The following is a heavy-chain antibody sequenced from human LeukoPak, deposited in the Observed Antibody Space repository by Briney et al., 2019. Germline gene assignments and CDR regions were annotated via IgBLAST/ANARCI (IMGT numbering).Heavy chain of an antibody. Sequence: GESLKISCKGSGYSFTSYRIGWVRQMPGKGLEWMGIIYPGDSDTRYSPSFQGQVTISADKSISTAYLQWSSLKASDTAMYYCAAYDFWSGYYGGFDYWGQGTLVTVSS. CDR2: IYPGDSDT. D-gene: IGHD3-3*01. CDR3: AAYDFWSGYYGGFDY. V-gene: IGHV5-51*01. CDR1: GYSFTSYR. J-gene: IGHJ4*02.